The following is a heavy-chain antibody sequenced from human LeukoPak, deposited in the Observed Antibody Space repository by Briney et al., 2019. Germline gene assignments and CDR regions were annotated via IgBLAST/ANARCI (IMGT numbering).Heavy chain of an antibody. CDR2: IYPGDSDT. V-gene: IGHV5-51*01. CDR1: GYSFTSYW. CDR3: ARLGGSGTVWAPGAY. D-gene: IGHD1-7*01. J-gene: IGHJ4*02. Sequence: GESLKISCKGSGYSFTSYWIGWVRQMPGKGLEWMGIIYPGDSDTRYSPSFQGQVTISADKSISTPYLQWSSLKASDTAMYYCARLGGSGTVWAPGAYWGQGTLVTVSS.